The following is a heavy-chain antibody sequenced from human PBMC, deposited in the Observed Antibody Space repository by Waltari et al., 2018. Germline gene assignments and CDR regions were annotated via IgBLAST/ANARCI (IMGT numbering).Heavy chain of an antibody. Sequence: QVQLVESGGGVVQPGMSLRLSCAASAFSFSTYAMHWVRQAPGKGLEWLAVISFDESNEYYADSGKGRFTISKDSSKNTLYLQMSSLRADDTAVYYCAKGGHYDFWSGYYMDVWGKGTTVTVSS. V-gene: IGHV3-30*18. CDR2: ISFDESNE. CDR3: AKGGHYDFWSGYYMDV. J-gene: IGHJ6*03. CDR1: AFSFSTYA. D-gene: IGHD3-3*01.